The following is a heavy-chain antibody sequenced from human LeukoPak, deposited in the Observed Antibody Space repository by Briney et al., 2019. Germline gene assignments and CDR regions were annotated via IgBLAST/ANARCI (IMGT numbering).Heavy chain of an antibody. Sequence: GGSLRLSCAASGFTVSSKYMNWVRQAPGVGLEWISVLYSGGSTDYADSVKGRSTISRDNSKNTVYLQMNSLRAEDTAVYYCAVVVTGIVYWGQGTLVTVSS. D-gene: IGHD2-21*02. CDR1: GFTVSSKY. CDR3: AVVVTGIVY. CDR2: LYSGGST. J-gene: IGHJ4*02. V-gene: IGHV3-53*01.